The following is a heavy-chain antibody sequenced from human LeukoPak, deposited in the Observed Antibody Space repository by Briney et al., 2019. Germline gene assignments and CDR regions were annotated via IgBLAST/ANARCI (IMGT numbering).Heavy chain of an antibody. V-gene: IGHV3-74*01. CDR3: ARDWFHAIDY. D-gene: IGHD2/OR15-2a*01. CDR2: IRSDGSDT. Sequence: GGSLRLSCAASGFTFSDTWMHWVRQAPGEGLVWVSRIRSDGSDTRYAESVKGRFTISRDNAKNTLYLQMNSLRAEDTAVYYCARDWFHAIDYWGQGTLVTVSP. CDR1: GFTFSDTW. J-gene: IGHJ4*02.